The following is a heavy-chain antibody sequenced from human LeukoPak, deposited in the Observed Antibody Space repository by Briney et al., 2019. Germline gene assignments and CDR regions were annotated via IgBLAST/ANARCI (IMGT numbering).Heavy chain of an antibody. Sequence: ASVTVSCKASGYTFTSYGISWVRQAPGQGLEWMGWISAYNGNTNYAQKLQGRVTMTTDTSTSTAYMELRSLRSDDTAVYYCAGGDYGDYPPYYFDYWGQGTLVTVSS. CDR2: ISAYNGNT. CDR3: AGGDYGDYPPYYFDY. D-gene: IGHD4-17*01. J-gene: IGHJ4*02. CDR1: GYTFTSYG. V-gene: IGHV1-18*04.